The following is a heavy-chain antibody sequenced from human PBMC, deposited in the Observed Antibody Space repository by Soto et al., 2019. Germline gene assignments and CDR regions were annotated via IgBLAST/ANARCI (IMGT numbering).Heavy chain of an antibody. Sequence: QVQLQESGPGLVKPSETLSLTCTVSGGSISSYYWSWIRQPPGKGLEWIGYIYYSGSTNYNPSLKSRVTISVDTSKHPFSLKLSSVTAAETAVYYCASQGVVAAAGYYYYYYGMDVWGQGTTVTVSS. J-gene: IGHJ6*02. CDR1: GGSISSYY. D-gene: IGHD6-13*01. CDR3: ASQGVVAAAGYYYYYYGMDV. CDR2: IYYSGST. V-gene: IGHV4-59*08.